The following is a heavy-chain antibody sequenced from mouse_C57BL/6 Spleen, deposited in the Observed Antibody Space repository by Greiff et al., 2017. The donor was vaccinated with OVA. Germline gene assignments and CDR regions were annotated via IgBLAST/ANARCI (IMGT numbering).Heavy chain of an antibody. CDR3: AREDYDGFAY. CDR2: INPNSGGT. D-gene: IGHD2-4*01. J-gene: IGHJ3*01. Sequence: VQLKQPGAGLVKPGASVKLSCKASGYTFTSYWMHWVQQRPGQGLEWIGMINPNSGGTNYNEKFKGKATLTVDKSSSTAYLQISSLTSEDSAVYYCAREDYDGFAYWGQGTLVTVSA. V-gene: IGHV1-64*01. CDR1: GYTFTSYW.